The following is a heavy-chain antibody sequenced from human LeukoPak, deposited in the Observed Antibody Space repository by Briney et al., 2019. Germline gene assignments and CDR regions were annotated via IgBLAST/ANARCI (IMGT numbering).Heavy chain of an antibody. CDR1: GGSISSGSYY. CDR2: IYTSGST. V-gene: IGHV4-61*02. CDR3: ARGHPANWFDP. J-gene: IGHJ5*02. Sequence: PSETLSLTCTVSGGSISSGSYYWSWIRQPAGKGLEWVGRIYTSGSTNYNPSLKSRVTISVDTSKNQFSLKLSSVTAADTAVYYCARGHPANWFDPWGQGTLVTVSS.